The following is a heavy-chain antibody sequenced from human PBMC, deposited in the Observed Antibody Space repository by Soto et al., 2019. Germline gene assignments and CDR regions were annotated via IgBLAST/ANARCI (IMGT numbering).Heavy chain of an antibody. CDR1: GYTFTGYY. J-gene: IGHJ4*02. V-gene: IGHV1-2*04. CDR3: ARAWDEPYFDY. CDR2: ISPNSGGT. Sequence: ASVKVSCKAPGYTFTGYYMHWVRQAPGQGLEWMGWISPNSGGTNYAQKFQGWVTMTRDTSISTAYMELSRLRSDDTAVYFCARAWDEPYFDYWGQGTLDTVSS. D-gene: IGHD1-26*01.